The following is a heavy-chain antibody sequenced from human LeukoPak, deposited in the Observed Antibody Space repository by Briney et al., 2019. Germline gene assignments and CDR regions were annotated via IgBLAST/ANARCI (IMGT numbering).Heavy chain of an antibody. V-gene: IGHV3-48*03. CDR1: VFTFSRHK. J-gene: IGHJ4*02. D-gene: IGHD3-16*01. Sequence: GGSLSLSCAASVFTFSRHKLGWGRQAPGKGLEWVAFISEDGGHTRDYPDFVRGRFTISRDDAKKSLYLQMDSLTAEDTATYYCLRDWGPLGSHLDFWGQGTLVTVSS. CDR3: LRDWGPLGSHLDF. CDR2: ISEDGGHTR.